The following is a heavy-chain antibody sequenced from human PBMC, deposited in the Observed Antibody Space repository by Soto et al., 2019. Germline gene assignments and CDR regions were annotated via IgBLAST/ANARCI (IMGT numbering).Heavy chain of an antibody. Sequence: PGGSLRLSCAASGFTFSSYAMHWVRQAPGKGLEWVAVISYDGSNKYYADSVKGRFTISRDNSKNTLYLQMNSLRAEDTAVYYCASGWRYFDWHLPPFDYWGQGTLVTVSS. J-gene: IGHJ4*02. V-gene: IGHV3-30-3*01. D-gene: IGHD3-9*01. CDR3: ASGWRYFDWHLPPFDY. CDR2: ISYDGSNK. CDR1: GFTFSSYA.